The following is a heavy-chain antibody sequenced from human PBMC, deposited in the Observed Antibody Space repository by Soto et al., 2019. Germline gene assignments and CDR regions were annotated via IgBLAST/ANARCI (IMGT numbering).Heavy chain of an antibody. D-gene: IGHD3-16*01. CDR1: GCSVSNFW. V-gene: IGHV3-74*01. J-gene: IGHJ2*01. CDR2: INKYGSAT. CDR3: GDVFDL. Sequence: PGGSLRLSCAASGCSVSNFWMHWVRQAPGKGLEWLSGINKYGSATYYAGSVKGRFTVFRDNTKNTLFLQMNNLRVEDTAVYYCGDVFDLWGRGTLVTVSS.